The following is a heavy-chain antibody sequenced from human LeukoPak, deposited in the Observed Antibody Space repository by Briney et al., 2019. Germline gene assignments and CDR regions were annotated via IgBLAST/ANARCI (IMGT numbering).Heavy chain of an antibody. CDR2: IHSVGYS. Sequence: SETLSLTCTVSDDSISSFYWGWIRKPPGKGLEWIAYIHSVGYSNYNPSLKSRVSMSIDTSKKQFSLKLTSVTATDTAVYYCARHITVSGSSFDLWSRGTLVTVSS. J-gene: IGHJ2*01. CDR1: DDSISSFY. D-gene: IGHD3-16*01. CDR3: ARHITVSGSSFDL. V-gene: IGHV4-59*08.